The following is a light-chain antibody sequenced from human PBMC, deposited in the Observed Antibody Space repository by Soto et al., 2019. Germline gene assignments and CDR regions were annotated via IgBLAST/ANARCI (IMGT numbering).Light chain of an antibody. CDR3: QQYYGFPWT. Sequence: DMQMTQSPSTLSASIGDRVTITSRASQNVSHWLAWYRQKPGKAPNLLIYDVSSSESGVPSRFSGSGSGTEFTLTVSSLQPDDFATYFCQQYYGFPWTFGQGTKVEIK. J-gene: IGKJ1*01. CDR1: QNVSHW. CDR2: DVS. V-gene: IGKV1-5*01.